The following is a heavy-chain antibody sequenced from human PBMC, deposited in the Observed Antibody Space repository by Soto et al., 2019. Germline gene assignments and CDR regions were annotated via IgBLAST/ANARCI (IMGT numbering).Heavy chain of an antibody. J-gene: IGHJ6*02. CDR1: GGSFSGYY. Sequence: SETLSLTCAVYGGSFSGYYWSWIRQPPGKGLEWIGEINHSGSTNYNPSLKSRVTISVDTSKNQFSLKLSSVTAADTAVYYCARGLNGHSYGYRRGDYGMDVRGQGTTVT. V-gene: IGHV4-34*01. CDR2: INHSGST. CDR3: ARGLNGHSYGYRRGDYGMDV. D-gene: IGHD5-18*01.